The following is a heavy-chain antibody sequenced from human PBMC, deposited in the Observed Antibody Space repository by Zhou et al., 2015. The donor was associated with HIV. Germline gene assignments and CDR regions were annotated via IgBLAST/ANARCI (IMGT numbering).Heavy chain of an antibody. CDR1: GGTFSSYT. CDR3: ARGEPIVATTEAPFDY. V-gene: IGHV1-69*02. Sequence: QVQLVQSGAEVKKPGSSVKVSCKASGGTFSSYTISWVRQAPGQGLEWMGRIIPILGIANYAQKFQGRVTITADKSTSTAYMELSSLRSEDTAVYYCARGEPIVATTEAPFDYWGQGTLVTVSS. J-gene: IGHJ4*02. D-gene: IGHD5-12*01. CDR2: IIPILGIA.